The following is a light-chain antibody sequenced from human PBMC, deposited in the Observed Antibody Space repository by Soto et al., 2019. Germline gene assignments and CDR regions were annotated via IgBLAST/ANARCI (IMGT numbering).Light chain of an antibody. CDR1: QNINRW. CDR2: QAS. V-gene: IGKV1-5*03. CDR3: LQYNVYPLS. Sequence: DIQMTQSPSTLSASVGDRVTITCRARQNINRWLAWYQQRPGKAPKLLIHQASTLETGVPSRFSGSASGTDFTLTISSLQPDDFASYFCLQYNVYPLSFGGGTKVEIK. J-gene: IGKJ4*01.